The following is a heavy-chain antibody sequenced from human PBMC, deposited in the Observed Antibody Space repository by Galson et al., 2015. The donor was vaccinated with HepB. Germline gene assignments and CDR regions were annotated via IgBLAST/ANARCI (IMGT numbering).Heavy chain of an antibody. CDR3: ASSWRHYYNSSGYYGESST. V-gene: IGHV1-69*13. CDR2: IIPIFGTA. D-gene: IGHD3-22*01. CDR1: GGTFSSYA. J-gene: IGHJ5*02. Sequence: SVKVSCKASGGTFSSYAISWVRQAPGQGLEWMGGIIPIFGTANYAQKFQGRVTITADESTSTAYMELSSLRSEDTAVYYCASSWRHYYNSSGYYGESSTWGQGTLVTVSS.